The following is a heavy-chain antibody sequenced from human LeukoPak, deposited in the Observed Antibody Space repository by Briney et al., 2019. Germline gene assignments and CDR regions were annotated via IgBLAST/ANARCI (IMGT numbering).Heavy chain of an antibody. CDR3: ASLNYYDSSGYYF. Sequence: GGSLRLSCAASGFTFSSYSMNWVRQAPGKGLEWVSSISSSSSYIYYADSVKGRFTISRDNAKNSLYLQMNSLRAEDTAVYYCASLNYYDSSGYYFWGQGTLVTVSS. CDR2: ISSSSSYI. CDR1: GFTFSSYS. D-gene: IGHD3-22*01. J-gene: IGHJ4*02. V-gene: IGHV3-21*01.